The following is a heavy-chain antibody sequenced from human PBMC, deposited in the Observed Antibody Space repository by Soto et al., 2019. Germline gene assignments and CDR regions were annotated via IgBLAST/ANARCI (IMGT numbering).Heavy chain of an antibody. CDR1: GFSLSTSGMC. V-gene: IGHV2-70*01. Sequence: GSGPTLVNPTQPLTLTCTFSGFSLSTSGMCVSWIRQPPGKALEWLALIDWDDDKYYSTSLKTRLTISKDTSKNQVVLTMTNMDPVDTATYYCARSNTVAVAGPFDYWGQGTLVTVSS. CDR2: IDWDDDK. CDR3: ARSNTVAVAGPFDY. J-gene: IGHJ4*02. D-gene: IGHD6-19*01.